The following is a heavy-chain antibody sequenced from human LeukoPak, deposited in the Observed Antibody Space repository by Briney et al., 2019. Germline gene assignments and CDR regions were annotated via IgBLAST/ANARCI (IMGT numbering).Heavy chain of an antibody. J-gene: IGHJ6*02. CDR2: ISSSSYV. D-gene: IGHD3-10*01. V-gene: IGHV3-21*01. CDR3: ARDFGTMVRGVMNYYGMDV. Sequence: GGSLRLSCAASGFTFSSYSMNWVRQAPGKGLEWVSSISSSSYVYYADLVKGRFTISRDNAKNSLYLQMNSLRAEDTAVYYCARDFGTMVRGVMNYYGMDVWGQGTTVTVSS. CDR1: GFTFSSYS.